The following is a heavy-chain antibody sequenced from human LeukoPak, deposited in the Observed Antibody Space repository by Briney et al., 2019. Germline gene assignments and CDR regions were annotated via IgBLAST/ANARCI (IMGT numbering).Heavy chain of an antibody. J-gene: IGHJ6*04. CDR1: GFTFSSYS. CDR3: AELGITMIGGV. Sequence: PGGSLRLSCAASGFTFSSYSMNWVRQAPGKGLEWVSSISTSSSYIYCADSLKGRFTISRHNAKSSLFLQMNSLRAEDTAVYYCAELGITMIGGVWGKGTTVTISS. V-gene: IGHV3-21*01. CDR2: ISTSSSYI. D-gene: IGHD3-10*02.